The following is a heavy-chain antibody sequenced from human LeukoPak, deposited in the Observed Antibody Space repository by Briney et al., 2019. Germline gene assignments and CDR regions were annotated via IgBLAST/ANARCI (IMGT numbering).Heavy chain of an antibody. V-gene: IGHV4-31*03. CDR3: ARVYCSSTSCYLSAFDI. Sequence: SQTLSLTCTVSGVSISSGGYYWSWIRQHPGKGLEWIGYIYYSGSTYYNPSLKSRVTISVDTSKNQFSLKLSSVTAADTAVYYCARVYCSSTSCYLSAFDIWGQGTMVTVSS. CDR1: GVSISSGGYY. D-gene: IGHD2-2*01. J-gene: IGHJ3*02. CDR2: IYYSGST.